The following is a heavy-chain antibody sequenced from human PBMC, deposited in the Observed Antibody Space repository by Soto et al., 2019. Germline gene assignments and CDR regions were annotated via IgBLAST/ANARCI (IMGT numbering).Heavy chain of an antibody. V-gene: IGHV4-61*01. J-gene: IGHJ4*02. Sequence: SETLSLTCTVSGDSVNSATYYWSWIRQPPGKGLEWIGYIYCSGDIKYNPSLKSRLTLFVDTSKNQFSLKLSSVTAADTAVYYCVRHAQWVIRAYWGQGSLVTSPQ. D-gene: IGHD6-19*01. CDR2: IYCSGDI. CDR1: GDSVNSATYY. CDR3: VRHAQWVIRAY.